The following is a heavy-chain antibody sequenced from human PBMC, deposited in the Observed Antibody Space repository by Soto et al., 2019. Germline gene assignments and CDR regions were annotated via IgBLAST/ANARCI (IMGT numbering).Heavy chain of an antibody. CDR2: IYYSGST. D-gene: IGHD1-7*01. CDR1: GGSISSRSYY. Sequence: SETLSLTCTVSGGSISSRSYYWGWIRQTPGKGLEWIGSIYYSGSTYYNPSLKSRVTISVDTSKNQFSLKLSSVTATDTAVYYCARHGGSGTTFYYYYYYMDVWGKGTTVTV. V-gene: IGHV4-39*01. CDR3: ARHGGSGTTFYYYYYYMDV. J-gene: IGHJ6*03.